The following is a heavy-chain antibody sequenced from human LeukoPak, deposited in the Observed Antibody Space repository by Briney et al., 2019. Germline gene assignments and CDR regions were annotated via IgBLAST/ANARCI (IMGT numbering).Heavy chain of an antibody. CDR2: IKGGGST. D-gene: IGHD1-1*01. J-gene: IGHJ4*02. CDR3: AKGAWNDF. CDR1: GFTFSTYD. V-gene: IGHV3-23*01. Sequence: GGSLRLSCAASGFTFSTYDMSWVRQAPGKGLEWVSTIKGGGSTYYADSVKGRFTISRDNSKNTLYLQMDSLRAADTAVYYCAKGAWNDFWGQGTLVTVSS.